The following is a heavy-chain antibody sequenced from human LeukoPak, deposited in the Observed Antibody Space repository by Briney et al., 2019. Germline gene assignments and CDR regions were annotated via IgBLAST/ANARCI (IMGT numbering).Heavy chain of an antibody. CDR3: AGDEQWRIHGYLDG. D-gene: IGHD6-19*01. CDR2: IWYDGSNK. J-gene: IGHJ4*02. CDR1: GFTFSSYG. V-gene: IGHV3-33*01. Sequence: GGSLRLSCAASGFTFSSYGMHWVRQAPGKGLEWVAVIWYDGSNKYYADSVKGRFTISRDNSKNTLYLQRNGWRAEDTVVYYWAGDEQWRIHGYLDGWGQGTLSPSPQ.